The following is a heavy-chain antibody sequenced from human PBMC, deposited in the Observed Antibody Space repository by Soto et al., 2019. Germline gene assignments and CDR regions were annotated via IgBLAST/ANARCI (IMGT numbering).Heavy chain of an antibody. CDR1: GGSISSSSYY. CDR3: ARHGYTNYSLFAFDI. CDR2: IYYSGST. J-gene: IGHJ3*02. V-gene: IGHV4-39*01. D-gene: IGHD4-4*01. Sequence: QLQLQESGPGLVKPSETLSLTCTVSGGSISSSSYYWGWIRQPPGKGLEWIGSIYYSGSTYYNPSLKSRVTISVDTSKNQFSLKLSSVTAADTAVYYCARHGYTNYSLFAFDIWGPRDNGHRLF.